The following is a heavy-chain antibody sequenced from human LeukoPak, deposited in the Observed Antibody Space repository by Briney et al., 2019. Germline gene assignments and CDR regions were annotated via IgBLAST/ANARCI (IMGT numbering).Heavy chain of an antibody. D-gene: IGHD3-16*01. CDR3: ARGVGLGGWFDP. J-gene: IGHJ5*02. Sequence: GGSLRLSCAASGFTFSSYSMNWVRQAPGKGLEWVSSISSSSRHIYYADSAKGRFTISRDNAKNSLYLQMNSLRVEDTAVYYCARGVGLGGWFDPWAREPWSPSPQ. V-gene: IGHV3-21*01. CDR1: GFTFSSYS. CDR2: ISSSSRHI.